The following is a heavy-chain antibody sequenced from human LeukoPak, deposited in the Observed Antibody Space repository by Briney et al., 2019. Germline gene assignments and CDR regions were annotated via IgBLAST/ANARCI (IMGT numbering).Heavy chain of an antibody. Sequence: PGGALRLSCSTYAFVFSDYRIERVRQAPGQGLEWVAFIQCGGRDSTYPYSVKGRFTIARDNPKNNVQLQMNSLRDEDKSVCDCARDRFCSSDSRSFGGTGLDPWRQGPLLSVSS. V-gene: IGHV3-30*02. CDR3: ARDRFCSSDSRSFGGTGLDP. CDR2: IQCGGRDS. J-gene: IGHJ5*02. CDR1: AFVFSDYR. D-gene: IGHD2-2*01.